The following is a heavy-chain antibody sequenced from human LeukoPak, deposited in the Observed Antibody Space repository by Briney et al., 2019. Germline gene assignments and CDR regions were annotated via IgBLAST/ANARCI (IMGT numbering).Heavy chain of an antibody. V-gene: IGHV5-51*01. Sequence: GESLKISCKGSGYSFTSYWIGWVRQMPGKGLEWMGIICPGDSDTRYSPSFQGQVTISADKSISTAYLQWSSLKASDTAMYYCVRSPLGYCSGGSCYSRYYYYGMDVWGQGTTVTVSS. CDR3: VRSPLGYCSGGSCYSRYYYYGMDV. J-gene: IGHJ6*02. D-gene: IGHD2-15*01. CDR2: ICPGDSDT. CDR1: GYSFTSYW.